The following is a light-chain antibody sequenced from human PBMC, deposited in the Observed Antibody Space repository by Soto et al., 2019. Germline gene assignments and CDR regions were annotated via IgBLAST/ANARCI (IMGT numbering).Light chain of an antibody. CDR3: SSYAGSNNYV. CDR2: AVN. J-gene: IGLJ1*01. V-gene: IGLV2-8*01. CDR1: SSDVGGYKY. Sequence: QSVLTQPPSASGSPGQSVTISCTGTSSDVGGYKYVSWYQQYPGKAPKLTIYAVNKRPSGVPDRFSGSRSGNTASLTVSGLQADDEADYYCSSYAGSNNYVFGTGTKVTVL.